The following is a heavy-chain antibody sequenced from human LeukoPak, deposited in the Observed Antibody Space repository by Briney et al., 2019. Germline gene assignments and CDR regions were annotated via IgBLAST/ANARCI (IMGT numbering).Heavy chain of an antibody. J-gene: IGHJ4*02. D-gene: IGHD6-19*01. CDR3: AGALYNHGWFPDYFDS. CDR2: IKTDGYDK. Sequence: GGSLRLSCAASGFTFSSYWMGWVRQAPGKGLEWVANIKTDGYDKYYADSVKGRFTISRDNAKSSLYLQMDSLRAEDTAVYYCAGALYNHGWFPDYFDSWGQGTLVTVSS. CDR1: GFTFSSYW. V-gene: IGHV3-7*01.